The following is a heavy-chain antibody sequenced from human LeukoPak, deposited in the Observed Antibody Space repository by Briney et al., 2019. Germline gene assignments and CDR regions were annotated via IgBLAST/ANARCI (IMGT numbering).Heavy chain of an antibody. Sequence: SETLSLTCTVSGGSISSSSYYWGWIRQPPGMGLEWIGSIYYSGSTYYNPSLKSRVTISVDTSKNQFSLKLSSVTAADTAVYYCVRQLETDYWGQGTLVTVSS. CDR2: IYYSGST. CDR3: VRQLETDY. D-gene: IGHD6-6*01. J-gene: IGHJ4*02. CDR1: GGSISSSSYY. V-gene: IGHV4-39*07.